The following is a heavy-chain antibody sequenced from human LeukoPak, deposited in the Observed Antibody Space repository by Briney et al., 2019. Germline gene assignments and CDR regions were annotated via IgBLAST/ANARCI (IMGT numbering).Heavy chain of an antibody. J-gene: IGHJ4*02. V-gene: IGHV4-59*01. CDR1: GGSISSYY. CDR2: IYYSGST. Sequence: SGTLSLTCTVSGGSISSYYWSWIRQPPGKGLEWIGYIYYSGSTNYNPSLKSRVTISVDTSKNQFSLKLSSVTAADTAVYYCARGDYYDSSGYFDYWGQGTLVTVSS. D-gene: IGHD3-22*01. CDR3: ARGDYYDSSGYFDY.